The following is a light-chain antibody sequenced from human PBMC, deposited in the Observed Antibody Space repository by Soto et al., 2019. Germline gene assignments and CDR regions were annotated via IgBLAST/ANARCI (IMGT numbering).Light chain of an antibody. V-gene: IGKV3-20*01. J-gene: IGKJ1*01. CDR3: QQYGSSRT. CDR2: GAS. Sequence: EIVLTQSPGTLSLSPGERATLSCRASQSVGSNLAWYQQKPGQAPRLLIYGASSRATGIPDRFSGSGSGTDFTPTISRLEPEDFAVYYCQQYGSSRTFGQGTKVDIK. CDR1: QSVGSN.